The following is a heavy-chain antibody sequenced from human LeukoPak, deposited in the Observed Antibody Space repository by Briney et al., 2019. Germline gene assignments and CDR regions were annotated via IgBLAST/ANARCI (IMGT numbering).Heavy chain of an antibody. V-gene: IGHV3-11*04. J-gene: IGHJ6*02. CDR3: ASRFITGRSGYYGMDV. CDR1: GFTFNEYY. D-gene: IGHD1-20*01. CDR2: ISSGGSTI. Sequence: PGGSLRLSCAASGFTFNEYYMSWTRQAPGKGLEWVSYISSGGSTIYYADSVKGRFTISRDNSKNTLYLQMNSLRAEDTAVYYCASRFITGRSGYYGMDVWGQGTTVTVSS.